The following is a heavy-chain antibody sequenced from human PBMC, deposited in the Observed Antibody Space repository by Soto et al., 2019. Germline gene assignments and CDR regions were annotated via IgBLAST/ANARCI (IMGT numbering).Heavy chain of an antibody. D-gene: IGHD3-3*01. Sequence: PGGSLRLSCAVSGFTFDDYYMSWIRQAPGKGLEWISYISSSSSHTNHADSVKGRFTISRDNAKNSVYLQMNSLRAEDTAVYYCERDRGSRYEFWSGYSPSWGMDVWGQGNTVTVSS. V-gene: IGHV3-11*06. J-gene: IGHJ6*02. CDR1: GFTFDDYY. CDR3: ERDRGSRYEFWSGYSPSWGMDV. CDR2: ISSSSSHT.